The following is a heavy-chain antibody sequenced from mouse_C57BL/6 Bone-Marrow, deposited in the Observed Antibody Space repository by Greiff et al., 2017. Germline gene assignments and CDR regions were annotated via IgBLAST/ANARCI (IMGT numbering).Heavy chain of an antibody. Sequence: QVQLKESGPGLVQPSQSLSITCTVSGFSLTSYGVHWVRQSPGKGLEWLGVIWSGGSTDYNAAFISRLSISKDNSTSQVFSKMSSLQADDTAIYKCASYYYSHYYAMDYWGQGTSVTVSS. D-gene: IGHD1-1*02. V-gene: IGHV2-2*01. J-gene: IGHJ4*01. CDR1: GFSLTSYG. CDR2: IWSGGST. CDR3: ASYYYSHYYAMDY.